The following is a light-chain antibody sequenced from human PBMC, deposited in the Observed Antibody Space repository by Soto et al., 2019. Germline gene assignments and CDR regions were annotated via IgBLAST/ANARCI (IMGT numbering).Light chain of an antibody. V-gene: IGKV3-20*01. CDR3: QHYGALPIT. Sequence: EIALSLSTGTLSFSPGERATLSCLASQSVSSRLAWYQQKPGQAPRLLISGASSRATGIPDRFSGSGSGTDFSLTIDRLEPEDFALYYCQHYGALPITFGQGTRLDIK. CDR1: QSVSSR. J-gene: IGKJ5*01. CDR2: GAS.